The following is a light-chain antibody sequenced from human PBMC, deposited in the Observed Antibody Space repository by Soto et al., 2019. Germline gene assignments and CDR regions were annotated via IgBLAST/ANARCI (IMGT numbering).Light chain of an antibody. Sequence: QSVLTQPASVSGSPGQSITISCTGTSSDFGSYNLVSWYQQHPGKAPKLMIYEGSKRPSGVSNRFSGSKSGNTASLTISGLQAEDEADYYCCSYAGSSTFLYVFGTGTKVTV. CDR1: SSDFGSYNL. V-gene: IGLV2-23*03. CDR3: CSYAGSSTFLYV. CDR2: EGS. J-gene: IGLJ1*01.